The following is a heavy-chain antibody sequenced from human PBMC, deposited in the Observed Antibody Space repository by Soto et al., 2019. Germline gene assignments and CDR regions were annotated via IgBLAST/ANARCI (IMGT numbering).Heavy chain of an antibody. CDR2: MNPNSGNT. CDR1: GYTFTSYD. Sequence: ASVKVSCKAAGYTFTSYDINWGRQATGQGHEWMGWMNPNSGNTGYAQKFQGRVTMTRNTSISTAYMELSSLRSEDTAVYYCARLYCSGGSCYYYYYYMDVWGKGTTVTVSS. CDR3: ARLYCSGGSCYYYYYYMDV. V-gene: IGHV1-8*01. D-gene: IGHD2-15*01. J-gene: IGHJ6*03.